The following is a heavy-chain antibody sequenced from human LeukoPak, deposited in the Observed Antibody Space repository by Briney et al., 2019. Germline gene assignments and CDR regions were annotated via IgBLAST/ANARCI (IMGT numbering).Heavy chain of an antibody. Sequence: ASVKVSCKASGYTFTSYGISWVRQAPGQGLEWMGWISAYNGNTNYAQKLQGRVTMTTDTSTSTAYMELRSLRSDDTAVYYCARGEYCSSTSCSNLDYWGQGTLVTVSS. CDR3: ARGEYCSSTSCSNLDY. D-gene: IGHD2-2*01. J-gene: IGHJ4*02. CDR2: ISAYNGNT. V-gene: IGHV1-18*01. CDR1: GYTFTSYG.